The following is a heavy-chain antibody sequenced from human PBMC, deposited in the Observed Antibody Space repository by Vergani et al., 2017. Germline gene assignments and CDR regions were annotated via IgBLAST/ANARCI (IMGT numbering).Heavy chain of an antibody. J-gene: IGHJ6*02. CDR3: AKANPRNSGYDYLYYYHAMDV. CDR2: ISGSGGST. D-gene: IGHD5-12*01. Sequence: VQLAESGGGRVQPGRSLRLSCAASGYSFSSHAIHWVRQAPGKGLEWVSGISGSGGSTYYAGSVKGRFTISRDSSKNTLYLQMNSLSARDTAVYYCAKANPRNSGYDYLYYYHAMDVWGQGTTVTVSS. CDR1: GYSFSSHA. V-gene: IGHV3-23*04.